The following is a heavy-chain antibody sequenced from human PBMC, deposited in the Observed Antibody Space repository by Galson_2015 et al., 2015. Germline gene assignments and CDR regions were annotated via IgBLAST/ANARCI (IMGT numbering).Heavy chain of an antibody. CDR3: AREERSGYDWDWYFDL. CDR1: GFTFSSYW. J-gene: IGHJ2*01. Sequence: SLRLSCAASGFTFSSYWVSWVRQAPGKGLEWVANIKQDGSEKYYVDSVKGRFTISRDNAKNSLYLQMNSLRAEDTAVYYCAREERSGYDWDWYFDLWGRGTLVTVSS. D-gene: IGHD5-12*01. CDR2: IKQDGSEK. V-gene: IGHV3-7*01.